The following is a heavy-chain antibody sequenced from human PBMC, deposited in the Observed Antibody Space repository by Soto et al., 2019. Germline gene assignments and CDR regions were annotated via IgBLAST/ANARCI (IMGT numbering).Heavy chain of an antibody. J-gene: IGHJ4*02. CDR2: IIPIFGTA. V-gene: IGHV1-69*13. CDR3: ARYYYDSSGYAH. CDR1: GGTFTNYA. Sequence: SVKVSCKASGGTFTNYAFSWVRQAPGQGLEWLGGIIPIFGTANYAQKFQGRVTITADESTSTAYMELSSLRSEDTAVYYCARYYYDSSGYAHWGQGTLVTVSS. D-gene: IGHD3-22*01.